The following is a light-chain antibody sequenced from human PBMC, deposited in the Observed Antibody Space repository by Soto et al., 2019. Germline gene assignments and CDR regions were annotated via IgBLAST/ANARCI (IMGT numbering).Light chain of an antibody. CDR1: QSFKIK. CDR2: VAS. V-gene: IGKV3-15*01. CDR3: QQDNGWPRS. J-gene: IGKJ1*01. Sequence: TVSVCVGGIXTXACRASQSFKIKWAWYQQKPGHAPRFRIYVASTRASGIPARFSGSGSGTEFTLTMSCLQSEDSAIYYCQQDNGWPRSFGRGTKVDIK.